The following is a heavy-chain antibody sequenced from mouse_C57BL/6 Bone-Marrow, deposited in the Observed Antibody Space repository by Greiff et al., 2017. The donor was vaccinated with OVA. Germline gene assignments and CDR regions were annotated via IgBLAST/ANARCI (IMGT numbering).Heavy chain of an antibody. J-gene: IGHJ4*01. CDR1: GYTFTDYE. CDR2: IDPETGGT. CDR3: TRGYNNYYAMDY. D-gene: IGHD2-5*01. V-gene: IGHV1-15*01. Sequence: VQLQQSGAELVRPGASVTLSCKASGYTFTDYEMHWVKQTPVHGLEWIGAIDPETGGTAYNQKFKGKAILTADKSSSTAYMELRSLTSEDSAVYYYTRGYNNYYAMDYWGQGTSVTVTS.